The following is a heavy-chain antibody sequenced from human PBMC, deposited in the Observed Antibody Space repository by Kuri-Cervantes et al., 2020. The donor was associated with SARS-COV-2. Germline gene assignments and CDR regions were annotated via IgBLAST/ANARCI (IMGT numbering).Heavy chain of an antibody. V-gene: IGHV3-15*01. D-gene: IGHD2-2*01. CDR1: GFTFSNTW. CDR2: IKSKTDGGTT. CDR3: TTPYCSSTSCYYDY. Sequence: GESLKISCAASGFTFSNTWVTWVRQAPGKGLEWVGRIKSKTDGGTTDYSALVKGRFTISRDDSKNTLYLQMNALKSEDTAMYYCTTPYCSSTSCYYDYWGQGTLVTVSS. J-gene: IGHJ4*02.